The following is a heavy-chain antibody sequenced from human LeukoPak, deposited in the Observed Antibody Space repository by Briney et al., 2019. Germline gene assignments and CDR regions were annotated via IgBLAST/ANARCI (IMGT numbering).Heavy chain of an antibody. CDR3: ARDSWEATTSHFDY. J-gene: IGHJ4*02. CDR2: VYYTGST. CDR1: GGSISTYY. V-gene: IGHV4-59*12. D-gene: IGHD5-12*01. Sequence: PSETLSLTCTVSGGSISTYYWTWIRQPPGKGLEWIGYVYYTGSTNYNPSLKSRVTISVDTSKNQFSLKLNSVTAADTAVYYCARDSWEATTSHFDYWGQGTLVTVSS.